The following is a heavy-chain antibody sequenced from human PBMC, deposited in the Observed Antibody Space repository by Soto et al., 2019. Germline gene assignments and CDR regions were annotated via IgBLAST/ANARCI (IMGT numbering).Heavy chain of an antibody. D-gene: IGHD2-8*01. V-gene: IGHV3-15*01. CDR3: TTDLIVLMVYALDAFDI. CDR2: IKSKTDGGTT. J-gene: IGHJ3*02. Sequence: GSLGLCSAAYGVSVRNAWVSWVRKAPGKGLEWVGRIKSKTDGGTTDYAAPVKGRFTISRDDSKNTLYLQMNSLKTEDTAVYYCTTDLIVLMVYALDAFDIWGQGTMVTVSS. CDR1: GVSVRNAW.